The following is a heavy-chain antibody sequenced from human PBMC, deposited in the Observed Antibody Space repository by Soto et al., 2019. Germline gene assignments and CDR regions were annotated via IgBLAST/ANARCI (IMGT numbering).Heavy chain of an antibody. CDR2: IWYDGSNK. Sequence: QVQLVESGGGVVQPGRSLRLSCAASGFTFSSYGMHWVRQAPGKGLEWVAVIWYDGSNKYYADSVKGRFTISRDNSKNTLYLQMNSLRAEDTAVYYCARDGGYGGNSGLYWGQGTLVTVSS. J-gene: IGHJ4*02. V-gene: IGHV3-33*01. CDR3: ARDGGYGGNSGLY. D-gene: IGHD4-17*01. CDR1: GFTFSSYG.